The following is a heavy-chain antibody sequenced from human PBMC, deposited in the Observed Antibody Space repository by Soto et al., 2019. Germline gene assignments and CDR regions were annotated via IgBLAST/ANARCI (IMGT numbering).Heavy chain of an antibody. Sequence: PGGFLRLSCAASGFTFSNAWMNWVRQAPGKGLEWVGRIKSKTDGGTTDYAAPVKGRFTISRDDSKNTLYLKMNSLKTEDTAVYYCTTDIGGFCGGDCYSFAFDIWGQGTMVTVSS. CDR2: IKSKTDGGTT. D-gene: IGHD2-21*02. CDR1: GFTFSNAW. J-gene: IGHJ3*02. V-gene: IGHV3-15*07. CDR3: TTDIGGFCGGDCYSFAFDI.